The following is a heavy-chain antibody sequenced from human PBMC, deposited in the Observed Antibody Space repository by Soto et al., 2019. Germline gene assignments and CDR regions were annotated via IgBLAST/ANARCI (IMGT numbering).Heavy chain of an antibody. D-gene: IGHD3-10*01. V-gene: IGHV3-66*01. J-gene: IGHJ6*02. CDR2: IYSGGST. Sequence: EVQLVESGGGLVQPGGSLRLSCADSGFTVSSNYMSWVRQAPGKGLEWVSVIYSGGSTYYADSVKGRFTISRDNSKNTLYLKMNSLRAEDTAVYYCARDGSGSYFHYYGMDVWGQGTTVTVSS. CDR3: ARDGSGSYFHYYGMDV. CDR1: GFTVSSNY.